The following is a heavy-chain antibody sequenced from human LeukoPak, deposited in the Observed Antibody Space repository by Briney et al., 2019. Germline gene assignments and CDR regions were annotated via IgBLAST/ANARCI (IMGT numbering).Heavy chain of an antibody. CDR3: ARPSILYGMDV. CDR2: IYYSGST. Sequence: SETLSLTCTVSGGSISSSSYYWGWLRQPPGKGLEWIGSIYYSGSTYYNPPLKSRVTIFVDTSKNQFSLKLSSVTAADTAVYYCARPSILYGMDVWGQGTTVTVSS. V-gene: IGHV4-39*01. D-gene: IGHD2-21*01. CDR1: GGSISSSSYY. J-gene: IGHJ6*02.